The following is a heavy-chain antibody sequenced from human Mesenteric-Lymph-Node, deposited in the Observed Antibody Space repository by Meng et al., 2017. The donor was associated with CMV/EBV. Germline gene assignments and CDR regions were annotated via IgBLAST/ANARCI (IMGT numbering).Heavy chain of an antibody. CDR3: TTDHPEYSSSPYYYYYYGMDV. J-gene: IGHJ6*02. CDR2: IKSKTDGGTT. D-gene: IGHD6-6*01. Sequence: GESLKISCAASGFTFSNAWMSWVRQAPGKGLEWVGRIKSKTDGGTTDYAAPVKGRFTISRDDSKNTLYLQMNSLKTEDTAVYYCTTDHPEYSSSPYYYYYYGMDVWGQGTTVTVSS. CDR1: GFTFSNAW. V-gene: IGHV3-15*01.